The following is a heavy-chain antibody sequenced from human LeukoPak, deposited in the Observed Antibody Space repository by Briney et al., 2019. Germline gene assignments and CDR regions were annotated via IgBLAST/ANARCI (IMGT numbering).Heavy chain of an antibody. D-gene: IGHD2-21*01. CDR3: ARVLSGESFYYYYMDV. CDR2: IYATGSA. CDR1: GGSISSYY. J-gene: IGHJ6*03. Sequence: PSETLSLTCTVSGGSISSYYWSWIRHPAGKGLEWIGRIYATGSANYNPSLKSRVAITLDRSNNQFSLTLKSVTAADTAVYYCARVLSGESFYYYYMDVWGKGTTVTVSS. V-gene: IGHV4-4*07.